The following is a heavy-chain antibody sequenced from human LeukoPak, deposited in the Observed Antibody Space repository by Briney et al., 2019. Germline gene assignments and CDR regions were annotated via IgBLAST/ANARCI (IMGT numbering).Heavy chain of an antibody. CDR1: GFTFSDYY. V-gene: IGHV3-11*01. Sequence: GGSLRLSCAASGFTFSDYYMSWIRQAPGKGLEWVSYISSSGSTIYYADSVKGRFTISRDNAKNPLYLQMNSLRAEDTAVYYCASDDCTNGVCWSVYNWFDPWGQGTLVTVSS. J-gene: IGHJ5*02. CDR2: ISSSGSTI. D-gene: IGHD2-8*01. CDR3: ASDDCTNGVCWSVYNWFDP.